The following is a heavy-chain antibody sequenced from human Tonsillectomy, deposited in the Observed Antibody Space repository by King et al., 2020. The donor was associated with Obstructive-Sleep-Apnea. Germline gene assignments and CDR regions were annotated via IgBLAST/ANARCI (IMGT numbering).Heavy chain of an antibody. Sequence: QLVQSGGGVVQPGGSLRLSCAASGFPFSSYAMHWVRQAPGKGLEWVAIISHDGRHKYYADSVKGRFTNSKDISENTLYLQINSLRTEDTAVYYCTGGMGGYSAYNFDYWGQGTLATVSS. CDR1: GFPFSSYA. CDR2: ISHDGRHK. D-gene: IGHD5-18*01. V-gene: IGHV3-30*04. J-gene: IGHJ4*02. CDR3: TGGMGGYSAYNFDY.